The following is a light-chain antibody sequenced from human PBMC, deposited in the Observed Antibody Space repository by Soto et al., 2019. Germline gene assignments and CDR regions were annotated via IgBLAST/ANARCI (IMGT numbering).Light chain of an antibody. CDR1: QSISGY. CDR2: DDT. J-gene: IGKJ1*01. Sequence: IRMTSTSSSLSAPVRDRVTITCRASQSISGYLNWYQQKPGKHPKLLIHDDTSLESGAPSRFSGSGSGTEFTLTISSLQPDDFATYYCQQYSSYWTVAQGSKV. V-gene: IGKV1-5*01. CDR3: QQYSSYWT.